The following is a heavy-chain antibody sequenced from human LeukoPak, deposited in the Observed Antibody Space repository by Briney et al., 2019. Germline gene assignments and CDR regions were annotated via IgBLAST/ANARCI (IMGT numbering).Heavy chain of an antibody. CDR2: FDPDDGET. Sequence: ASVKVSCKASGYTLTELSMHWVRQAPGKGLEWMGGFDPDDGETIYAQKFSGRVTLTEDTSTDTAYMGLSSLRAEDTAVYYCATRMRWFGAPMDVWGKGTTVTISS. CDR3: ATRMRWFGAPMDV. D-gene: IGHD3-10*01. CDR1: GYTLTELS. J-gene: IGHJ6*04. V-gene: IGHV1-24*01.